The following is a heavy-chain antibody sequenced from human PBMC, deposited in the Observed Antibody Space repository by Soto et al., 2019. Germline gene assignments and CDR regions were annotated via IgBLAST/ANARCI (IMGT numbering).Heavy chain of an antibody. D-gene: IGHD6-19*01. CDR2: IYYSGST. Sequence: PTETLYLTCTVSGDSISSNSNYWGWIRQPPGKGLEWIGSIYYSGSTYYNPSLKSRVTISVDTSKNQFSLKLSSVTAADTAVYYCVRLYATGGSRSFDYWGQGTLVSVST. CDR3: VRLYATGGSRSFDY. V-gene: IGHV4-39*01. CDR1: GDSISSNSNY. J-gene: IGHJ4*02.